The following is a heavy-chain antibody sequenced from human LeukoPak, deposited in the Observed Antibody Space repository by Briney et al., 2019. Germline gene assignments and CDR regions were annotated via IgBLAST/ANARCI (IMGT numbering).Heavy chain of an antibody. V-gene: IGHV3-15*01. CDR2: IKSKSDGGTI. Sequence: TGGSLRLTCVGSGFTFSDAWMSWVRQAPGKGLEWVGRIKSKSDGGTIDYAAPVKGRFTISRDDSRNTLYLQMNSLKTEDTAVYYCTTRRQDGWWGQGTLVTVS. CDR3: TTRRQDGW. J-gene: IGHJ4*02. D-gene: IGHD2-15*01. CDR1: GFTFSDAW.